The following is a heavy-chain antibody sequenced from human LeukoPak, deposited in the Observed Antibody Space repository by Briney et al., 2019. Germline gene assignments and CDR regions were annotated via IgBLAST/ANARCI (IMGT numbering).Heavy chain of an antibody. CDR2: IWYDGSNR. D-gene: IGHD5-12*01. CDR1: GFIFSSYG. V-gene: IGHV3-33*06. J-gene: IGHJ4*02. Sequence: GRSLRLSCAASGFIFSSYGMHWVRQAPGKGLEWVAVIWYDGSNRYYADSLKGRFTISRDTSKNTLYLQMNSLRAEDTAVYYCAKGYSGYHPLAYWGQGTLVTVSS. CDR3: AKGYSGYHPLAY.